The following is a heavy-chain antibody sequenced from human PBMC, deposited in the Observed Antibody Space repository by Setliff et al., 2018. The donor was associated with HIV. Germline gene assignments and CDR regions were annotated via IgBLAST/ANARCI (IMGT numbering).Heavy chain of an antibody. CDR1: GGTFSSYA. V-gene: IGHV1-69*10. D-gene: IGHD2-2*01. CDR2: IIPILGIA. Sequence: GASVKVSCKASGGTFSSYAISWVRQAPGQGLEWMGGIIPILGIANYAQKFQGRVTITADKSTSTAYMELSSLRSEDTAVYYCARGHRYCSSTSCYEANYYYYYMDVWGKGTTVTVSS. CDR3: ARGHRYCSSTSCYEANYYYYYMDV. J-gene: IGHJ6*03.